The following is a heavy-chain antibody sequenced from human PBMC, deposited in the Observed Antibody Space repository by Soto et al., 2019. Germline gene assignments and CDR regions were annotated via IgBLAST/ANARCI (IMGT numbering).Heavy chain of an antibody. J-gene: IGHJ3*02. D-gene: IGHD4-17*01. CDR1: GYTFTSYG. CDR3: ARTPDYGDYSDAFDI. CDR2: ISAYNGNT. Sequence: ASVKVSCKASGYTFTSYGISWVRQAPGQGLEWMGWISAYNGNTNYAQKLQGRVTMTTDTSTSTAYMELRSLRSDDTAVYYCARTPDYGDYSDAFDIWGQGTMVTVSS. V-gene: IGHV1-18*01.